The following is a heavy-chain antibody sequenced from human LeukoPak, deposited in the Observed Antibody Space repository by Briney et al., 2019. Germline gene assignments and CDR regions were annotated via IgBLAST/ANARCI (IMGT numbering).Heavy chain of an antibody. J-gene: IGHJ4*02. CDR3: ARDHYYYSSGYSQPYFDY. D-gene: IGHD3-22*01. CDR2: IIPIFGTA. Sequence: SVKVSCKASGGTFSSYAISWVRQAPGQGLEWMGGIIPIFGTANYAQKFQGRVTITADESTSTAYMELSSLRSEDTAVYYCARDHYYYSSGYSQPYFDYWGQGTLVTVSS. V-gene: IGHV1-69*01. CDR1: GGTFSSYA.